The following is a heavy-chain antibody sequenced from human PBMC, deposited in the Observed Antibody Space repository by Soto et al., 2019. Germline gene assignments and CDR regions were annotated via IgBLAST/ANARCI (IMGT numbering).Heavy chain of an antibody. D-gene: IGHD1-1*01. CDR2: IYYSGST. V-gene: IGHV4-30-4*01. Sequence: SETLSLTCTVSGGSISSGDYFWSWIRQPPGKGLEWIGYIYYSGSTYYNPSLKSRVTISVDTSKNQFSLKLSSVTAADTAVYYCAREIERFFDYWGQGTLVTVSS. J-gene: IGHJ4*02. CDR1: GGSISSGDYF. CDR3: AREIERFFDY.